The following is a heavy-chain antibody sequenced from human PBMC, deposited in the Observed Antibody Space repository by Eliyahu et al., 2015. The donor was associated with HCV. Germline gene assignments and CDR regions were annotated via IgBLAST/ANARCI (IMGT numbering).Heavy chain of an antibody. Sequence: QVQLVQSGAELKKPGASLKVSCKASGYTFTSYSIHWLRQAPGQRLEWMGWINPLAILTRYSLKFQGRVTITRDTSAGTVYMGLNRLTSEDTAVYYCAREILSRGSWNFDYWGQGALVIVSS. CDR1: GYTFTSYS. CDR2: INPLAILTR. V-gene: IGHV1-3*01. D-gene: IGHD6-13*01. CDR3: AREILSRGSWNFDY. J-gene: IGHJ4*02.